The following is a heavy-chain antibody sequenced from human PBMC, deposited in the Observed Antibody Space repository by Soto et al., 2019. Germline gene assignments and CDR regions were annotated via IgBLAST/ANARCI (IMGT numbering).Heavy chain of an antibody. J-gene: IGHJ6*02. V-gene: IGHV4-4*02. CDR1: GGSISSSNW. Sequence: SETLSLTCAVSGGSISSSNWWSWVRQPPGKGLEWIGEIYHSGSTNYNPSLKSRVTISVDTSKNQFSLKLSSVTAADTAVYYCARGEFETQLRHLSYGMHVPGQATTVSVSS. CDR2: IYHSGST. CDR3: ARGEFETQLRHLSYGMHV. D-gene: IGHD1-26*01.